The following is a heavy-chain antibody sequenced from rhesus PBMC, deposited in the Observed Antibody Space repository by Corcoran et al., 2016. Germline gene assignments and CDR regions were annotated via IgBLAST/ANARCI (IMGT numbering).Heavy chain of an antibody. CDR1: GGSISSNY. J-gene: IGHJ5-1*01. CDR3: ARGGWNRFDV. V-gene: IGHV4-173*01. CDR2: ICGSGGST. Sequence: QLQLQESGPGLVKPSETLSLTCAVSGGSISSNYWSWIRQPPGKGLEGIGRICGSGGSTDSNPPPKSRVTISTDTSKNKCSLKLSTVTAADTAVYYCARGGWNRFDVWGPGVLVTVSS. D-gene: IGHD6-31*01.